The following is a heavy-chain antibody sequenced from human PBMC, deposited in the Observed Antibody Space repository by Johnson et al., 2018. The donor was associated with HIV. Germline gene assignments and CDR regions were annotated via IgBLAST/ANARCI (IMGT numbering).Heavy chain of an antibody. CDR3: ARERILRRRGAFDI. J-gene: IGHJ3*02. V-gene: IGHV3-30-3*01. CDR1: GFTFSSYA. Sequence: QVQLVESGGGLVQPGRSLRLSCAASGFTFSSYAMHWVRQAPGKGLEWVAVISYDGSNKYYADSVKGRFTISRDNSKNTLYLQMNSLRAEDTAVYYCARERILRRRGAFDIWGQGTMVTVSS. CDR2: ISYDGSNK. D-gene: IGHD2-15*01.